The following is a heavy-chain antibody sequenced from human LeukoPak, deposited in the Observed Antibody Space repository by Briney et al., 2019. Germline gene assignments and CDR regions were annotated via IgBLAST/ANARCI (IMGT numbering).Heavy chain of an antibody. D-gene: IGHD5-18*01. V-gene: IGHV4-31*11. Sequence: PSETLSLTCAVYGGSFSSGGYYWSWIRQHPGKGLEWIGYIYYSGSTYYNPSLKSRVTISVDTSKNQFSLKLSSVTAADTAVYYCARGWRDTAMVKDYWGQGTLVTVSS. CDR1: GGSFSSGGYY. CDR3: ARGWRDTAMVKDY. CDR2: IYYSGST. J-gene: IGHJ4*02.